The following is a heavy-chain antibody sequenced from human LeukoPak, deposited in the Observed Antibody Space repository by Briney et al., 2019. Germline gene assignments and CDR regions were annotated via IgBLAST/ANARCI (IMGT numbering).Heavy chain of an antibody. Sequence: PGGSLRLSCEGSAFIFSGHWMNWVRQTPGKGLEWVSIISGSGGSTYYADSVKGRFTISRDNSKNTLYLQMNSLRAEDTAVYYCAKAMGSAFAIDYWGQGTLVTVSS. J-gene: IGHJ4*02. CDR3: AKAMGSAFAIDY. D-gene: IGHD6-19*01. CDR1: AFIFSGHW. V-gene: IGHV3-23*01. CDR2: ISGSGGST.